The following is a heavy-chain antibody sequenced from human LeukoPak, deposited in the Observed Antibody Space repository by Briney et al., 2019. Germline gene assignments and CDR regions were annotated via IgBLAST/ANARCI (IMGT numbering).Heavy chain of an antibody. CDR2: IYYSGST. D-gene: IGHD2-15*01. V-gene: IGHV4-59*01. J-gene: IGHJ4*02. CDR3: ARLKGGPDFVDFDY. CDR1: GGSISSYY. Sequence: PSETLSLTCTVSGGSISSYYWSWIRQPPGKGLEWIGYIYYSGSTNYNPSLKSRVTISVDTSKNQFSLKLSSVTAADTAVHYCARLKGGPDFVDFDYWGQGTLVTVSS.